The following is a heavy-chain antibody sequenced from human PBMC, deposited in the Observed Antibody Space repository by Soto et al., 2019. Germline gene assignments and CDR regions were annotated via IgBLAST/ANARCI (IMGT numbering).Heavy chain of an antibody. CDR3: TADRGNSITPHLDN. V-gene: IGHV4-31*03. Sequence: SETLCLRCTVADGNIRGGGYCCSMIQQHPGKGLEWIGYVYYSGSTYYSPSLKDRVTISLDTSKNQFSLKLRSVTAADTAVYYSTADRGNSITPHLDNRGQPALVTLHS. D-gene: IGHD6-13*01. CDR2: VYYSGST. CDR1: DGNIRGGGYC. J-gene: IGHJ4*02.